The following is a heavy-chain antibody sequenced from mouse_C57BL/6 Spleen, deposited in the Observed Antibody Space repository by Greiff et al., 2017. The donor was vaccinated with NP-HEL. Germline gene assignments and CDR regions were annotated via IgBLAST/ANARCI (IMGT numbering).Heavy chain of an antibody. D-gene: IGHD1-1*01. CDR2: IDPSDSYT. V-gene: IGHV1-69*01. CDR3: ARAVVGTVYFDY. CDR1: GYTFTSYW. Sequence: QVQLQQPGAELVMPGASVKLSCKASGYTFTSYWMHWVKQRPGQGLEWIGEIDPSDSYTNYNQKFTGKSTLTVDKSSSTAYMQLSSLTSEDSVVYYGARAVVGTVYFDYWGQCTTLTVSS. J-gene: IGHJ2*01.